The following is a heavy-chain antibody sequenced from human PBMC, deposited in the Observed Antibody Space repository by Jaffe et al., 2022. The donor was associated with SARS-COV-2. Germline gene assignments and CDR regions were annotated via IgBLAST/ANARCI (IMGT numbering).Heavy chain of an antibody. CDR1: GGSFSGYY. V-gene: IGHV4-34*01. CDR2: INHSGST. D-gene: IGHD2-2*01. J-gene: IGHJ6*03. CDR3: ARNGGTSRMYYYYYMDV. Sequence: QVQLQQWGAGLLKPSETLSLTCAVYGGSFSGYYWSWIRQPPGKGLEWIGEINHSGSTNYNPSLKSRVTISVDTSKNQFSLKLSSVTAADTAVYYCARNGGTSRMYYYYYMDVWGKGTTVTVSS.